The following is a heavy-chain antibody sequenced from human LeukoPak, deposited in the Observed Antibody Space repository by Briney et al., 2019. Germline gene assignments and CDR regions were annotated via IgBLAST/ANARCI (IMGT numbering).Heavy chain of an antibody. D-gene: IGHD2-2*02. CDR1: DYSMSDIHC. Sequence: SETLSLTCSVSDYSMSDIHCWGWIRQSPGKGLEWIGSICQSGSTYYSPSLKSRVILSLDTSKNQFSLRLSSVTAADTAVYYCARSSGTNIPLDYWGQGTLVTVSS. V-gene: IGHV4-38-2*02. CDR2: ICQSGST. J-gene: IGHJ4*02. CDR3: ARSSGTNIPLDY.